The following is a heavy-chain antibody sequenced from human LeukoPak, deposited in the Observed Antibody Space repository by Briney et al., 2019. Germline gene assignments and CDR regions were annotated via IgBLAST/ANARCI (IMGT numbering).Heavy chain of an antibody. CDR3: AKDLGFRVGATAGGDY. CDR1: GFTLSSYG. Sequence: GGSLRLSCAASGFTLSSYGMHWVRQAPGKGLEWVAVIWYDGSNKYYADSVKGRFTISRDNFKNTLYLQMNSLRAEDTAVYYCAKDLGFRVGATAGGDYWGQGTLVTVSS. D-gene: IGHD1-26*01. V-gene: IGHV3-33*06. CDR2: IWYDGSNK. J-gene: IGHJ4*02.